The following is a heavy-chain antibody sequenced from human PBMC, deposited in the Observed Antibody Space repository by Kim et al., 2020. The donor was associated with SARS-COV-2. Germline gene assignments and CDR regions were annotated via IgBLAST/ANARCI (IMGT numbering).Heavy chain of an antibody. Sequence: SETLSLTCTVSGDPINGYYWSWIRQSAGRGLQWIGRIHSNGNTNYNPSLKSRVSMSVDTSNNEVSLKLKSVPAADSALYYCARGRATSITPDWFDPCGQG. CDR3: ARGRATSITPDWFDP. J-gene: IGHJ5*02. CDR1: GDPINGYY. CDR2: IHSNGNT. V-gene: IGHV4-4*07.